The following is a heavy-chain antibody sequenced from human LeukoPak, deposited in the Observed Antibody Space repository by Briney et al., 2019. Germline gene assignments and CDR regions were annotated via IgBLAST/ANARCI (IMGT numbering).Heavy chain of an antibody. V-gene: IGHV3-23*01. Sequence: PGGSLRLSCAASGFTVSSNYMSWVRQAPGKGLEWVSAISGSGGSTYYADSVKGRFTISRDNSKNTLYLQMNSLRAEDTAVYYCAKGGLQTLFYWGQGTLVTVSS. CDR3: AKGGLQTLFY. CDR1: GFTVSSNY. J-gene: IGHJ4*02. CDR2: ISGSGGST. D-gene: IGHD4-11*01.